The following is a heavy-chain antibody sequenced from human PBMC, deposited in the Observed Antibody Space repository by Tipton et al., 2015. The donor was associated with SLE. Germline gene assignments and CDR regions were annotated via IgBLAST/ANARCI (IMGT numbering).Heavy chain of an antibody. CDR1: GGSISSYY. CDR3: ARARYYDFWSGYYNWFDP. CDR2: IYTSGST. D-gene: IGHD3-3*01. Sequence: TLSLTCTVSGGSISSYYWSWIRQPAGKGLEWIGRIYTSGSTNYNPSLKSRVTISVDTSKNQFSLRLRSVTAADTAVYYCARARYYDFWSGYYNWFDPWGQGTLVTVSS. V-gene: IGHV4-4*07. J-gene: IGHJ5*02.